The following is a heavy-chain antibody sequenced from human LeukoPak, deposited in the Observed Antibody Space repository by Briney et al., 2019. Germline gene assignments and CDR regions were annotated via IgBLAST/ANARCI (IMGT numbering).Heavy chain of an antibody. V-gene: IGHV3-13*01. Sequence: GGSLRLSCAASGFTFSSHDMHWVRQATGKGLEWVSAIGTGGDTYYVDAVKRRFTISRENAKNSLYLQMNSLRAGDTAVYYCARGPRYGSSGYPNYGMDVWGQGTTVTVSS. CDR3: ARGPRYGSSGYPNYGMDV. D-gene: IGHD3-22*01. CDR1: GFTFSSHD. J-gene: IGHJ6*02. CDR2: IGTGGDT.